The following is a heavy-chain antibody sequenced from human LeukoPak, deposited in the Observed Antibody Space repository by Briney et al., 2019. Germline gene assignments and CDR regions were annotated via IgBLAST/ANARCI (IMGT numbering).Heavy chain of an antibody. CDR3: ARAYGSGSYYKYPADY. Sequence: EASLKVSFKASGYTFTTYGISWVRQAPGQGLEWMGWINVYNGNTNYAQKLQGRVTMTTDTSTRTAYMELRSLGSDDTAVYYCARAYGSGSYYKYPADYWGQGTLVTVSS. CDR1: GYTFTTYG. J-gene: IGHJ4*02. CDR2: INVYNGNT. V-gene: IGHV1-18*01. D-gene: IGHD3-10*01.